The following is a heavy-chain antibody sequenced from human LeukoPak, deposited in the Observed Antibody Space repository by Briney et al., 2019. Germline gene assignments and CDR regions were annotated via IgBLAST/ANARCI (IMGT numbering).Heavy chain of an antibody. CDR1: GFTFSSYS. D-gene: IGHD5-18*01. V-gene: IGHV3-21*01. J-gene: IGHJ1*01. CDR2: ISSSSSYI. CDR3: ASPSYGLGAEYFQH. Sequence: GGSLRLSCAASGFTFSSYSMNWVRQAPGKGLEWVSSISSSSSYIYYADSVKGRFTISRDNAKNSLYLQMNSLRAEDTAVYYCASPSYGLGAEYFQHWGQGTLVTVSS.